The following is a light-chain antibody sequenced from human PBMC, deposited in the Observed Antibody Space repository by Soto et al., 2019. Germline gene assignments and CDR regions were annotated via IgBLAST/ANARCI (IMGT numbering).Light chain of an antibody. CDR3: SSYTSSSTRV. CDR2: DVS. Sequence: QSSLTQPASVSGSPGQSITISCTGTSSDVGGYNYVSWYQQHPGKAPKLMIYDVSNRPAGVSNRFSGSKSGNTASLTISGLQDEDEDDYCCSSYTSSSTRVFGAGTKVTVL. V-gene: IGLV2-14*01. CDR1: SSDVGGYNY. J-gene: IGLJ1*01.